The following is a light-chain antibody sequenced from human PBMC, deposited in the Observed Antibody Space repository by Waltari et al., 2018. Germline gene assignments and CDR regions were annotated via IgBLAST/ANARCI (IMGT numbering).Light chain of an antibody. CDR3: RQATHWPIT. CDR2: QVA. Sequence: GPVYTNRHTYLNWFYQRPCQSSRRLIYQVAKRDSGVPERLTGYGAGTDFTLRISRVQPEDVGIYCCRQATHWPITFGQGTRLESK. J-gene: IGKJ5*01. CDR1: GPVYTNRHTY. V-gene: IGKV2-30*01.